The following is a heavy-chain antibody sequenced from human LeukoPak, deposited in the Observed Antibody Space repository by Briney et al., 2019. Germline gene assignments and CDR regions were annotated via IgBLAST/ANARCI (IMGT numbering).Heavy chain of an antibody. D-gene: IGHD6-25*01. CDR1: GYAFASQD. CDR3: ARELRRDDI. V-gene: IGHV1-8*02. J-gene: IGHJ3*02. CDR2: MNPNSGNS. Sequence: ASVKVSCKTSGYAFASQDINWVRQATGQGLEWMGWMNPNSGNSGYAQKFQGRVTLTTDTSISTAYMELSGLRSEDTAVYYCARELRRDDIWGQGTIVTVSS.